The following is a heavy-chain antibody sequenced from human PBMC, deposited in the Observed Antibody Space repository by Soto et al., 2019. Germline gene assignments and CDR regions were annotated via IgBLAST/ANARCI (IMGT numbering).Heavy chain of an antibody. J-gene: IGHJ4*02. CDR2: IYSGGST. Sequence: EVQLVESGGGLVQPGGSLRLSCAASGFTVSSNYMSWVRQAPGKGLEWVSVIYSGGSTYYADSVKGRFTISRHNSKNTLYLQMNSLTAEDTPLYYCPRAGARMDYWGQGTLVTVSS. CDR1: GFTVSSNY. CDR3: PRAGARMDY. V-gene: IGHV3-53*04. D-gene: IGHD6-6*01.